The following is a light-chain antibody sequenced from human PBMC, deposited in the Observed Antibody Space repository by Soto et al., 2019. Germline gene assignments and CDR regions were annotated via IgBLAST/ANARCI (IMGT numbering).Light chain of an antibody. CDR1: QGISSD. Sequence: DIQLTQSPSFLSASVGDRVTITCRASQGISSDLAWYQQKPGKAPDLLIYTASSLQTGVPSRFSGSGSGTEFTLTISSRQPEDFATYYCQQLNIYPITFGQGTRLEIK. V-gene: IGKV1-9*01. CDR3: QQLNIYPIT. J-gene: IGKJ5*01. CDR2: TAS.